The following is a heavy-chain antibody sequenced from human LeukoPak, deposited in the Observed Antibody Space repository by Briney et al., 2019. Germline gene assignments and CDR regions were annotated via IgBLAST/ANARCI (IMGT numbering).Heavy chain of an antibody. V-gene: IGHV4-39*01. J-gene: IGHJ6*03. Sequence: SETLSLTCTVPGGSISSSSYYWGWIRQPPGKGLEWIGSIYYSGSTYYNPSLKSRVTISVDTSKNQFSLKLSSVTAADTAVYYCARLGDYRPNYYYYYYMDVWGKGTTVTISS. CDR1: GGSISSSSYY. D-gene: IGHD4-17*01. CDR2: IYYSGST. CDR3: ARLGDYRPNYYYYYYMDV.